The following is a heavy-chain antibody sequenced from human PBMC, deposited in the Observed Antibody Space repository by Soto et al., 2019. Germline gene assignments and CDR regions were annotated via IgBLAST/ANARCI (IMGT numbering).Heavy chain of an antibody. J-gene: IGHJ5*02. CDR3: AREPGSTKPTIFGVVIWFDP. CDR2: TYYRSKWYN. Sequence: PSQTLSLTCAISGDSVSSNSAAWNWIRQSPSRGLEWLGRTYYRSKWYNDYAVSVKSRITINPDTSKNQFSLQLNSVTPEDTAVYYCAREPGSTKPTIFGVVIWFDPWGQGTLVTVS. V-gene: IGHV6-1*01. CDR1: GDSVSSNSAA. D-gene: IGHD3-3*01.